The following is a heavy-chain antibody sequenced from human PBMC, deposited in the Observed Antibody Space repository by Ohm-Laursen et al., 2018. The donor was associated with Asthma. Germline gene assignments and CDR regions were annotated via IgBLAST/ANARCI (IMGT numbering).Heavy chain of an antibody. J-gene: IGHJ6*02. Sequence: SLRLSCSASEFTFSSYGMHWVRQAPGMGLVWVSRLKSDGTETTYADSVKGRFTISRDNSKNTLYLQMNSLRAEDTAVYYCARDWTRDSVAGPYYYYYYGMDVWGQGTTVTVSS. CDR2: LKSDGTET. D-gene: IGHD6-19*01. V-gene: IGHV3-74*01. CDR3: ARDWTRDSVAGPYYYYYYGMDV. CDR1: EFTFSSYG.